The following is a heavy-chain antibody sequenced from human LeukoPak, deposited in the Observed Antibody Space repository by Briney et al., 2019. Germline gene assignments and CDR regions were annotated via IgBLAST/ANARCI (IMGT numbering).Heavy chain of an antibody. CDR3: ARNPYNGAPLGY. CDR2: ISNSGSNK. D-gene: IGHD1-1*01. J-gene: IGHJ4*02. V-gene: IGHV3-48*03. Sequence: GGSLRLSCAASGFTFSTFAMIWVRQAPGKGLEWISHISNSGSNKYYADSVKGRFTISRDNARNSLYLEMNSLRAEDTGVYYCARNPYNGAPLGYWGQGALVTVSS. CDR1: GFTFSTFA.